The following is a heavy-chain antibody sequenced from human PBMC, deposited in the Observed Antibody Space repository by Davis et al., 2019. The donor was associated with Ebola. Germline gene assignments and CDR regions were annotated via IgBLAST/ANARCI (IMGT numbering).Heavy chain of an antibody. J-gene: IGHJ6*02. CDR1: GYSFTSYW. CDR3: ASSGNDSSGYYYYYYGMDV. D-gene: IGHD3-22*01. V-gene: IGHV5-51*01. Sequence: PGGSLRLSCKGSGYSFTSYWIGWVRQMPGKGLEWMGIIYPGDSDTRYSPSFQGQVTISADKSISTAYLQWSSLKASDTAMYYCASSGNDSSGYYYYYYGMDVWGQGTTVTVSS. CDR2: IYPGDSDT.